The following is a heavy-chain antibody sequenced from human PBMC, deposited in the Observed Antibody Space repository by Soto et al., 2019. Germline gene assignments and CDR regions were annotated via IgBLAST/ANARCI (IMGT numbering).Heavy chain of an antibody. V-gene: IGHV4-59*08. CDR1: GGSISSYY. CDR3: ARLGCSSTSCYPWFDP. Sequence: ETLSLTCTVSGGSISSYYWSWIRQPPGKGLEWIGYIYYSGSTNYNPSLKSRVTISVDTSKNQFSLKLSSVTAADTAVYYCARLGCSSTSCYPWFDPWGQGTLVNVSS. D-gene: IGHD2-2*01. CDR2: IYYSGST. J-gene: IGHJ5*02.